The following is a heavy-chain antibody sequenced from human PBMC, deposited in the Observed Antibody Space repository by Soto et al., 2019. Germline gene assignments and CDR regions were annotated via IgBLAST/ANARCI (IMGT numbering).Heavy chain of an antibody. CDR2: IYYSGST. J-gene: IGHJ4*02. CDR1: GGSISSGGYY. Sequence: SETLSLTCTVSGGSISSGGYYWSWIRQHPGKGLEWIGYIYYSGSTYYNPSLKSRVTISVDTSKNQFSLKLSSVTAADTAAYYCASLGIAAAAEARLYYFDYWGQGTLVTVSS. V-gene: IGHV4-31*03. CDR3: ASLGIAAAAEARLYYFDY. D-gene: IGHD6-13*01.